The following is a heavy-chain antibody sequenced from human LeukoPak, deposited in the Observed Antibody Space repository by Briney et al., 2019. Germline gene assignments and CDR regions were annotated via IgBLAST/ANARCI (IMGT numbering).Heavy chain of an antibody. Sequence: ASVKVSCTASGYTFTNYYVHWVRQAPGQGLEWMGIIKPSGGGTSYALKFQGRVTVTRVTSTSTAYMELSSLRSEDTAVYYCARDHFDSSGYYYLLGYFEHWGQGTLVTVSS. CDR2: IKPSGGGT. D-gene: IGHD3-22*01. J-gene: IGHJ1*01. CDR1: GYTFTNYY. V-gene: IGHV1-46*01. CDR3: ARDHFDSSGYYYLLGYFEH.